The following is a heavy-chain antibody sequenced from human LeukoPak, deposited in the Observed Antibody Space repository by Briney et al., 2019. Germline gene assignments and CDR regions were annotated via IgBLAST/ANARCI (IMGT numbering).Heavy chain of an antibody. CDR2: ISSSSSYI. V-gene: IGHV3-21*01. Sequence: GGSLRLSCAASGFTFSGYSMNWVRQAPGKGLEWVSSISSSSSYIYYADSVKGRFTISRDNAKNSLYLQMNSLRAEDTAVYYCARVGGHYYYYGMDVWGQGTTVTVSS. J-gene: IGHJ6*02. CDR3: ARVGGHYYYYGMDV. CDR1: GFTFSGYS. D-gene: IGHD2-15*01.